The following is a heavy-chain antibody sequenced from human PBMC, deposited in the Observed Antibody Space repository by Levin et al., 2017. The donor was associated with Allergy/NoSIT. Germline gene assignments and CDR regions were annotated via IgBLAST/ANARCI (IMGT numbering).Heavy chain of an antibody. CDR1: GFTFSSYG. J-gene: IGHJ4*02. D-gene: IGHD6-19*01. CDR2: ISYDGNNK. CDR3: AKDPKGYSSGWYPPDFDY. Sequence: PGGSLRLSCAASGFTFSSYGMHWVRQAPGKGLEWVAVISYDGNNKYYADSVKGRFTISRDNSKNTLYLQMNSLRAEDTAVYYCAKDPKGYSSGWYPPDFDYWGQGTLVTVSS. V-gene: IGHV3-30*18.